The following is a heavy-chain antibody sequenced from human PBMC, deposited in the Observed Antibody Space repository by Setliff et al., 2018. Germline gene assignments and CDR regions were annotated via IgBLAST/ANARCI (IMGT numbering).Heavy chain of an antibody. CDR3: AIGGGYCDFFDCFPFDH. CDR1: GASINSHY. V-gene: IGHV4-59*08. Sequence: PSETLSLTCTVSGASINSHYWSWIRQPPGKGLEWIGLFFYSGDSRYNPSLKSRVSISVDRSNNQFSLKLNSVTAADTALYSCAIGGGYCDFFDCFPFDHWGQGSLVTVSS. CDR2: FFYSGDS. D-gene: IGHD3-16*01. J-gene: IGHJ4*02.